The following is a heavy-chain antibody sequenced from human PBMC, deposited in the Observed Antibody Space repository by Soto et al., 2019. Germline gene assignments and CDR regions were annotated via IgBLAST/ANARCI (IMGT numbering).Heavy chain of an antibody. CDR1: GYTFTSYG. Sequence: ASVKVSCKASGYTFTSYGISWVRQAPGQGLEWMGWISAYNGDTNYAQKLQGRVTMTTDTSTSTAYMELRSLRSDDTAVYYCARDLTVKQWLVSPHWYFDLWGRGTLVTVSS. V-gene: IGHV1-18*01. J-gene: IGHJ2*01. CDR3: ARDLTVKQWLVSPHWYFDL. D-gene: IGHD6-19*01. CDR2: ISAYNGDT.